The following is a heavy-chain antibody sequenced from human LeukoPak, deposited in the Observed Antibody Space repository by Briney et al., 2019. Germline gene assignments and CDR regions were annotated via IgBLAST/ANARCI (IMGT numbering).Heavy chain of an antibody. Sequence: GGSLRLSCASPGFTFSLYTTHWVRQAPGKGLEWVSKISSSSSTIYYADSVKGRFTISRDNAKNSLYLQMNSLRAEDTAVYYCARDSPQALAILHAFDIWGHGTMVTVSS. J-gene: IGHJ3*02. CDR3: ARDSPQALAILHAFDI. V-gene: IGHV3-48*01. CDR2: ISSSSSTI. CDR1: GFTFSLYT. D-gene: IGHD5-12*01.